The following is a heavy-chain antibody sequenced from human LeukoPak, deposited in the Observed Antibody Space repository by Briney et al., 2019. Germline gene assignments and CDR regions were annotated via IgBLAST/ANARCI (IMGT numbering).Heavy chain of an antibody. CDR3: ARDRGGYCSSTSSYVFYRGFDP. J-gene: IGHJ5*02. D-gene: IGHD2-2*01. CDR2: IWYDGSNK. V-gene: IGHV3-33*01. Sequence: GGSPRLSCAASGFTFSSYGMHWVRQAPGKGLEWVAVIWYDGSNKYYADSVKGRFTISRDNSKKTLYLQMNSLRAEDTAVYYCARDRGGYCSSTSSYVFYRGFDPWGQGTLVTVSS. CDR1: GFTFSSYG.